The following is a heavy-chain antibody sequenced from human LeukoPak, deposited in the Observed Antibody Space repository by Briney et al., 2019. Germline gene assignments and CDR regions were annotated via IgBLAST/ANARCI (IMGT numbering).Heavy chain of an antibody. CDR1: GDSFSSYQ. J-gene: IGHJ6*03. V-gene: IGHV4-4*07. Sequence: PSETLSLTCAVSGDSFSSYQWSWVRQPAGKGLEWIGRISASGTTDSNPALKSRVTMSVDSSKKQFSLNLSSVTAADTAVYYCARAASGDAVDYYGSGRRFYSYYMDVWGKGTTVTISS. CDR3: ARAASGDAVDYYGSGRRFYSYYMDV. CDR2: ISASGTT. D-gene: IGHD3-10*01.